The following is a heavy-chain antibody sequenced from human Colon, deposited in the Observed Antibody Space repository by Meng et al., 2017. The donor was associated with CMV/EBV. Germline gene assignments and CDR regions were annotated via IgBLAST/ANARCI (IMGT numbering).Heavy chain of an antibody. Sequence: GESLKISCEGSGFTFSSYAMTWVRQAPGKGLEWVAYIWFDETEKSSADSVRGRFTVSRDNSKNTLYLQMSGLRADDTATYYCTTDGGAWNLVYWGQGTLVTVSS. D-gene: IGHD1-1*01. J-gene: IGHJ4*02. CDR3: TTDGGAWNLVY. CDR2: IWFDETEK. V-gene: IGHV3-30*02. CDR1: GFTFSSYA.